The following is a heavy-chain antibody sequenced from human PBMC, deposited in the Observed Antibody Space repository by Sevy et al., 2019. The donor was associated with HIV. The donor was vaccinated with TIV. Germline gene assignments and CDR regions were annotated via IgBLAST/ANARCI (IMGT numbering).Heavy chain of an antibody. Sequence: ASVKVSCKASGYTFTSYGISWVRQAPGQGLEWMGWISAYNGNTNYAQKLQGRVTMTTDTSTNTAYMELRSLRSDDTAVYYCARAETTVTRGYYYYYGMDVWGQGTTVTVSS. V-gene: IGHV1-18*01. J-gene: IGHJ6*02. CDR3: ARAETTVTRGYYYYYGMDV. D-gene: IGHD4-17*01. CDR2: ISAYNGNT. CDR1: GYTFTSYG.